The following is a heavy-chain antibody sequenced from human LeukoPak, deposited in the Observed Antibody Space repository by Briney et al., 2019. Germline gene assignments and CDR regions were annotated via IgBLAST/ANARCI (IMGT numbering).Heavy chain of an antibody. CDR2: IKQDGSEK. CDR3: AGGGVTTPTPYYYYYGMDV. V-gene: IGHV3-7*01. Sequence: GDSLTLFCTASGFTFSSYWMSWVRHAPGKGLEWVANIKQDGSEKDYVDSVKGRFTISRDNAQNSLYLQMHNMRAEDTAVYYCAGGGVTTPTPYYYYYGMDVWGQGTTVTVSS. D-gene: IGHD4-11*01. J-gene: IGHJ6*02. CDR1: GFTFSSYW.